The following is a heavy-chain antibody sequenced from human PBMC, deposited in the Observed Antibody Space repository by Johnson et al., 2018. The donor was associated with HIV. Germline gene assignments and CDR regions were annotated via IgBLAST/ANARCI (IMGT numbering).Heavy chain of an antibody. V-gene: IGHV3-30*04. Sequence: VHLVESGGGVVQPGRSLRLYCEASGFTFSTYAMHWVRQAPGKGLEWVTVISYDGSNKYYADSVKGRFTISRDNSKNTLYLQMNSLRAEDTSVYYCARGLTMIVVVDAFDIWGQGTMVTVSS. D-gene: IGHD3-22*01. CDR1: GFTFSTYA. CDR3: ARGLTMIVVVDAFDI. CDR2: ISYDGSNK. J-gene: IGHJ3*02.